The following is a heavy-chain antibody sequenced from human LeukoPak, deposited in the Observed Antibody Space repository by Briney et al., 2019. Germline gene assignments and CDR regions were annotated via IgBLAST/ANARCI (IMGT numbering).Heavy chain of an antibody. CDR1: GFTVSSNY. Sequence: PGGSLRLSCAASGFTVSSNYMSWVRQAPGKGLEWVSLIYSDDDTYYADSVKGRFTISRDNSKNTLYLQMNSLRTEDTAVYYCAREGYYDISGTSRAFDIWGQGTMVTVSS. CDR2: IYSDDDT. J-gene: IGHJ3*02. CDR3: AREGYYDISGTSRAFDI. D-gene: IGHD3-22*01. V-gene: IGHV3-66*02.